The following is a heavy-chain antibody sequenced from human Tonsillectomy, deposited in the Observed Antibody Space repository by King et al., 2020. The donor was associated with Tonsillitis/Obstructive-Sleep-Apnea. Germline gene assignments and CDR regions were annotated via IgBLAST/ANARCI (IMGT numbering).Heavy chain of an antibody. CDR2: VDYSGDT. J-gene: IGHJ3*02. CDR1: GGYISSYY. Sequence: VQLQESGPGLVKPSETLSLTCTVSGGYISSYYWSWIRQPPGKGLECIGYVDYSGDTNYNPSLKSRVTISVDTSKNQFSLKLSSVTAADTAVYYCATEGSFDAFDIWGQGTMVAVSS. V-gene: IGHV4-59*01. CDR3: ATEGSFDAFDI.